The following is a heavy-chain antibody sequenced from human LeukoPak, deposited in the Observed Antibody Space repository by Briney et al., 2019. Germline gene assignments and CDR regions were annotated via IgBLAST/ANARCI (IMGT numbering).Heavy chain of an antibody. J-gene: IGHJ4*02. CDR1: GGTFSSYA. CDR3: AFFTTMVRGTPDY. D-gene: IGHD3-10*01. CDR2: IIPIFGTA. V-gene: IGHV1-69*05. Sequence: SVKVSCKASGGTFSSYAISWVRQAPGQGLEWMGGIIPIFGTANYAQKFQGRVTITTDESTSTAYMELSSLRSEDTAVYYCAFFTTMVRGTPDYWGQGTLVTVSS.